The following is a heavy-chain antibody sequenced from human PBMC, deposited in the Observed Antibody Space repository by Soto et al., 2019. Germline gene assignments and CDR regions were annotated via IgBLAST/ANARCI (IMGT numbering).Heavy chain of an antibody. V-gene: IGHV3-48*01. CDR1: GFTFSTYS. J-gene: IGHJ6*02. Sequence: EVQLVESGGGLVQPGGSLRLSCAASGFTFSTYSMNWVRQAPGKGLEWISYITTSSSTIYYADSLKGRFTISRVNAKNAPYLQMHSLRGGDTAVYPWARRAVWGQGTTVTVS. CDR3: ARRAV. CDR2: ITTSSSTI.